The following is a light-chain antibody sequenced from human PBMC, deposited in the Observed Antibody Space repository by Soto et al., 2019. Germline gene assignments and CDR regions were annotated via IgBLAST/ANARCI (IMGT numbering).Light chain of an antibody. CDR3: QLYGNSPP. Sequence: IVLTQSPGTLSLSPWERATLSCRASQSVSRYLAWYQQKPGQAPRLLIYASVTRATGIPDRFSGSASGTDFTLTINRLEPEDFAVYYCQLYGNSPPFGQGTRLEIK. J-gene: IGKJ5*01. CDR1: QSVSRY. V-gene: IGKV3-11*01. CDR2: ASV.